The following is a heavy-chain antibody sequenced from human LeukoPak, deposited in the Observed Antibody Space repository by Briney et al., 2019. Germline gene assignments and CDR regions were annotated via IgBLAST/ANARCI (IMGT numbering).Heavy chain of an antibody. Sequence: SETLSLTCAVSGGSISNYYWSWIRQPPGKGLDWIGYIYYSGSTNYNPSLKSRVTISVDTSKNQFSLKLSSVTAADTAVYYCASHVLYAFDIWGLGTMVTVSS. CDR2: IYYSGST. J-gene: IGHJ3*02. CDR1: GGSISNYY. V-gene: IGHV4-59*01. D-gene: IGHD3-16*01. CDR3: ASHVLYAFDI.